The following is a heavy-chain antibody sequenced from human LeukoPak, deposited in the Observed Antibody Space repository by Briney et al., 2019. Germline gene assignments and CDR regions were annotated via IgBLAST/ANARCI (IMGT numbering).Heavy chain of an antibody. J-gene: IGHJ4*02. CDR1: GDSISNYY. CDR2: IYTSGST. D-gene: IGHD6-13*01. V-gene: IGHV4-4*07. Sequence: SQTLSLTCTVSGDSISNYYWSWIRQPAGKGLEWIGRIYTSGSTNYNPSLKSRVTMSVDTSKNQFSLKLSSVTAADTAVYYCARTPILRAAAGTWLDYWGQGTLVTVSS. CDR3: ARTPILRAAAGTWLDY.